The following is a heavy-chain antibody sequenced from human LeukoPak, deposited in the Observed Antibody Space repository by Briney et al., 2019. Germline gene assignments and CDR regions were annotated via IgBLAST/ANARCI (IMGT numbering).Heavy chain of an antibody. V-gene: IGHV3-48*04. CDR2: IIGSGGTT. Sequence: GGSLRLSCAASGFTFSSYSMNWVRQAPGKGLEWVSGIIGSGGTTYTADSVKGRFTIYRDNAKNSLYLQMNSLRAEDTAVYYCARLITNSYDTSGYYDLWGQGTLVTVSS. CDR3: ARLITNSYDTSGYYDL. J-gene: IGHJ5*02. D-gene: IGHD3-22*01. CDR1: GFTFSSYS.